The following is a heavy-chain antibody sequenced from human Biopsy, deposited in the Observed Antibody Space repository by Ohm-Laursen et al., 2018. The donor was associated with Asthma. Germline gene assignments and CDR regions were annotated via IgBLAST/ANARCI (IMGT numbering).Heavy chain of an antibody. J-gene: IGHJ4*02. CDR3: ARHWDWGSFFDY. D-gene: IGHD7-27*01. Sequence: TLSLTCTVSGGSMSSSSYYWGWIRQPPGKGLEWMGSISYTGSAYHHPSLKSRVTLSVVTSKTHFSLKLSSVTAADTAVYYCARHWDWGSFFDYWGQGTPVTVSS. V-gene: IGHV4-39*01. CDR1: GGSMSSSSYY. CDR2: ISYTGSA.